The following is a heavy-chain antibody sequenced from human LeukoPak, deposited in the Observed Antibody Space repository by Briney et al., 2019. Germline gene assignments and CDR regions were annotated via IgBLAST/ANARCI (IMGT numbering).Heavy chain of an antibody. CDR1: GFTFTIYG. Sequence: GGSLRLSCVASGFTFTIYGMHCVRQAPGKGREWVAVISYDGSDTYYADSVKGRFTITRDDSKNTVYLQMISRRAEDTAVYYCAKEDGSGSYVFLDAFDIWGKGTMVTVSS. CDR3: AKEDGSGSYVFLDAFDI. CDR2: ISYDGSDT. V-gene: IGHV3-30*18. D-gene: IGHD3-10*01. J-gene: IGHJ3*02.